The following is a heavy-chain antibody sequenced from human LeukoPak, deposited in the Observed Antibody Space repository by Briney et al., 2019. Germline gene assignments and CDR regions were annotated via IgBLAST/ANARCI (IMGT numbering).Heavy chain of an antibody. J-gene: IGHJ3*02. CDR1: GFTFSSYT. Sequence: PGGSLGLSCAGSGFTFSSYTMNWVRHAPGKGLEWVSSISTSSSYIYSADSVKGRFTISRDNAKNSLYLQMNSLRAEDTAVYYCVRDTFSPDPFDIWGQGTMVTVSS. CDR3: VRDTFSPDPFDI. V-gene: IGHV3-21*01. CDR2: ISTSSSYI. D-gene: IGHD3-16*01.